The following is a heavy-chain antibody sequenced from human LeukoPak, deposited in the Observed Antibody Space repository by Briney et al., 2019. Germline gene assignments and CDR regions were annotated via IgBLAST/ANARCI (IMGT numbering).Heavy chain of an antibody. J-gene: IGHJ5*02. V-gene: IGHV3-11*01. CDR1: GFTFSDYY. Sequence: GGSLRLSCAASGFTFSDYYMSWIRQAPGKGLEWVSYISSSGSTIYYADSVKGRFTISRDNAKNSLYLQMNSLRAEDTAVYYCARDRSSWYAWFDPWGQGTQVTVSS. CDR3: ARDRSSWYAWFDP. D-gene: IGHD6-13*01. CDR2: ISSSGSTI.